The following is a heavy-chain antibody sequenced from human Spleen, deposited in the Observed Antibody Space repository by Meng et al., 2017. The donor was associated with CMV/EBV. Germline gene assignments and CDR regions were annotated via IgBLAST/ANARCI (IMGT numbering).Heavy chain of an antibody. V-gene: IGHV3-21*01. CDR2: ISSSSRCI. D-gene: IGHD3-22*01. CDR3: ASWQYYYDSSGPPRDY. Sequence: FTFSCYGMNWVRPAPGMGLEWVSSISSSSRCIYYADSVKGRFTISRDNAKNSLYLQMNSLSPEDTAVYYCASWQYYYDSSGPPRDYWGQGTLVTVSS. J-gene: IGHJ4*02. CDR1: FTFSCYG.